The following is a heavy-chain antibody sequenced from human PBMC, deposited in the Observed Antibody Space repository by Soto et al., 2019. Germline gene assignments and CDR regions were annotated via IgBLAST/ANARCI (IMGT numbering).Heavy chain of an antibody. V-gene: IGHV3-23*01. D-gene: IGHD4-17*01. CDR3: AKDLRDNGRDSAPFDY. CDR1: GFTFSSYA. J-gene: IGHJ4*02. CDR2: ISGSGGST. Sequence: GGSLRLSCAASGFTFSSYAMSWVRQAPGKGLEWVSAISGSGGSTYYADSVKGRFTISRDNSKNTLYLQMNSLRAEDTAVYYCAKDLRDNGRDSAPFDYWGQGTLVTVSS.